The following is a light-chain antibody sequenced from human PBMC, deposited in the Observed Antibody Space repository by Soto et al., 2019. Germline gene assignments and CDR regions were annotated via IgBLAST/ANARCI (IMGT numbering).Light chain of an antibody. CDR2: GAS. Sequence: IVMTQSPATLSVSPVEGVTLSCRASQSVRSHLAWYQQKPGQPPRLLIYGASTRATGIPARFSGSGSGTDFTLTISRLEPEDFAVYYCQQHETLITFGQGTRLEI. V-gene: IGKV3-15*01. CDR3: QQHETLIT. CDR1: QSVRSH. J-gene: IGKJ5*01.